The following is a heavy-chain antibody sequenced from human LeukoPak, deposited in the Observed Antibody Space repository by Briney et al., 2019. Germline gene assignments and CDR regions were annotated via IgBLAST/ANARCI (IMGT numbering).Heavy chain of an antibody. D-gene: IGHD3-22*01. CDR3: AKNAADSRGSYFDC. CDR2: ISYDGSNK. CDR1: GFIFSNYG. V-gene: IGHV3-30*18. J-gene: IGHJ4*02. Sequence: GGSLRLSCAASGFIFSNYGMHWVRQAPGKGLEWVAVISYDGSNKYYADSVKGRFTISRDNSKNTLYLQMNSLRAEDTAVYYCAKNAADSRGSYFDCWGQGTLVTVSS.